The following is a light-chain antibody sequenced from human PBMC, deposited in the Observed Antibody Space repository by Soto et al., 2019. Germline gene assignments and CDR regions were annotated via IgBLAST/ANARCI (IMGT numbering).Light chain of an antibody. V-gene: IGLV1-40*01. CDR1: SSNIGAGYD. CDR2: GNN. Sequence: QSVLTQPPSVSGAPGQRVTISCTGSSSNIGAGYDVDWYQQLPGTAPKLLIYGNNNRPSGVPDRFSGSKSGTSASLAITGLQAEDEADYYCQSYDSSLSGVFGVGTKLTVL. CDR3: QSYDSSLSGV. J-gene: IGLJ3*02.